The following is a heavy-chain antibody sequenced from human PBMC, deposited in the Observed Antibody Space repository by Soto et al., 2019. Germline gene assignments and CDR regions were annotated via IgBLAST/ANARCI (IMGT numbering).Heavy chain of an antibody. CDR1: GFAFSTYA. J-gene: IGHJ6*02. D-gene: IGHD1-26*01. Sequence: EVHLLESGGTLVQPGGSLRLSCAASGFAFSTYAMNWVRQAPGQGLEWVSGISGGDVTTYYADSVKGRFTISRDSSKNTLYLQMNSLRVEDTAVYYCAKDRGGSLGYGLDGWGQGTTVTVSS. CDR3: AKDRGGSLGYGLDG. CDR2: ISGGDVTT. V-gene: IGHV3-23*01.